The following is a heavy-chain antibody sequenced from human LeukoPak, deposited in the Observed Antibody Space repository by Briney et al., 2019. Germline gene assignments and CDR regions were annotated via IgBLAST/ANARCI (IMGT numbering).Heavy chain of an antibody. CDR1: GFTFSGSA. CDR3: TRHGNYYDSSGYNWFDP. J-gene: IGHJ5*02. D-gene: IGHD3-22*01. CDR2: IRSKANSYAT. Sequence: PGGSLRLSCAASGFTFSGSAMHSVRQASGKGLEWVGRIRSKANSYATAYAASVKGRFTISRDDSKNTAYLQMNSLKTEDTAVYYCTRHGNYYDSSGYNWFDPWGQGTLVTVSS. V-gene: IGHV3-73*01.